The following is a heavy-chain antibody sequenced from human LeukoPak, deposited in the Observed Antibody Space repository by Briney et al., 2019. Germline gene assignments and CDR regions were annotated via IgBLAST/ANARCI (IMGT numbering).Heavy chain of an antibody. J-gene: IGHJ4*02. V-gene: IGHV3-23*01. CDR1: GFIISNYA. Sequence: AGGTPRLSCAASGFIISNYAMRWVRQAQGKGLEWGTTISGSGANSYYAGSVKGRFTISIDNSKNTLFLQMNSLIADDTAVYYCAEDVLAAARYYFDSWGQGTLVTVSS. CDR3: AEDVLAAARYYFDS. CDR2: ISGSGANS. D-gene: IGHD6-13*01.